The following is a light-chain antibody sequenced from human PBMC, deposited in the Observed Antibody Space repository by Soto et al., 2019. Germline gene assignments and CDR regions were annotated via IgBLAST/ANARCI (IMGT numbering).Light chain of an antibody. CDR3: QVWDGSRDQVV. J-gene: IGLJ3*02. V-gene: IGLV3-21*02. CDR2: DDT. CDR1: NIATKS. Sequence: LTQSPSVSVAPGQTAKITCGAVNIATKSVHWSQQKPGQAPVLVVYDDTDRPSGIPERFSASKSGATATLTITRVEAGDEADYYCQVWDGSRDQVVFGGGTKVTVL.